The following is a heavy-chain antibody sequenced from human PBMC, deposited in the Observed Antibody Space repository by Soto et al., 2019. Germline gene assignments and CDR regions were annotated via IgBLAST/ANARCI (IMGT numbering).Heavy chain of an antibody. CDR3: AKACSVSWGVLDF. D-gene: IGHD3-10*01. CDR2: ISANSGNT. CDR1: GFTFSSNA. Sequence: EVQLVESGGDLVQPGGSLRLSCAASGFTFSSNAMPWVRQAPGKGLEWVSFISANSGNTYFADSVKGRFTISRDNSKNKLFLKMNSLRAEDTSGSYCAKACSVSWGVLDFWGQGTLITVSS. V-gene: IGHV3-23*04. J-gene: IGHJ4*02.